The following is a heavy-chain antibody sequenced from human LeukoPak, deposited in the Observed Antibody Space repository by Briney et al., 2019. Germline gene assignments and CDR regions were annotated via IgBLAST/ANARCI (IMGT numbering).Heavy chain of an antibody. CDR1: GYSFTSYW. J-gene: IGHJ3*02. D-gene: IGHD5-18*01. V-gene: IGHV5-51*01. CDR2: IYPGDSDT. Sequence: GESLKISCKGSGYSFTSYWIGWVRPMPGKGLEWMGIIYPGDSDTRYSPSFQGQVTISADKSISTAYLQWSSLKASDTAMYYCARLDTAMVASWDAFDIWGQGTMVTVSS. CDR3: ARLDTAMVASWDAFDI.